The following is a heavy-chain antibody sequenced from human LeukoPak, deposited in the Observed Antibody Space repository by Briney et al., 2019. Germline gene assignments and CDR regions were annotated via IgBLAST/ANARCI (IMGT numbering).Heavy chain of an antibody. CDR1: GGSISSYY. CDR3: ASTYCSGGSCYWALEY. V-gene: IGHV4-59*08. CDR2: IYYSGST. Sequence: SETLSLTCTVSGGSISSYYWSWIRQPPGKGLEWIGYIYYSGSTNYIPSLKSRVTISVDTSKNQFSLKLSSVTAADTAVYYCASTYCSGGSCYWALEYWGQGTLVTVSS. J-gene: IGHJ4*02. D-gene: IGHD2-15*01.